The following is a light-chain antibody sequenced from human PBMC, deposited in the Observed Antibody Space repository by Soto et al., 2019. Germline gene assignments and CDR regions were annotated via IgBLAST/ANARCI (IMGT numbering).Light chain of an antibody. J-gene: IGKJ1*01. CDR3: QQYNNYPRT. V-gene: IGKV1-5*01. CDR1: ESIRTW. Sequence: DIQMTQSPSSLSASIGDRVTITCLASESIRTWLAWYQHKPGKAPKFLIYDASSLESEVPSRFSGSGSGTEFTLTISNLQPDDFATYFCQQYNNYPRTFGQGTKVDIK. CDR2: DAS.